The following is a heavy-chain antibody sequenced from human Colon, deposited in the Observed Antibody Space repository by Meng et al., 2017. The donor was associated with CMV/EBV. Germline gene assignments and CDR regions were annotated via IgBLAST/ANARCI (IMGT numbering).Heavy chain of an antibody. V-gene: IGHV4-30-4*08. CDR1: SAANNV. CDR3: ASLMDARNDFWSTYYFDI. Sequence: SAANNVRSWIRQLPGKGRAWSGFLADSGRTSYETSLTNRLDISIDTSKSQFSLKLSTVTAAHPAVYHCASLMDARNDFWSTYYFDIWGRGTLVTVSS. J-gene: IGHJ4*02. CDR2: LADSGRT. D-gene: IGHD3-3*01.